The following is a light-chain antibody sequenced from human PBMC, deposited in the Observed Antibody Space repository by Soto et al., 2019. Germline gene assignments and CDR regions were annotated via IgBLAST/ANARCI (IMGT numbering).Light chain of an antibody. Sequence: EIVLTQSPATLSLSPGERATLSCRASQSVSSYLAWCQQKPGQAPRLLIYDASNRATGIPARFSGSGSGTDFTLTTSSLEPEDFAVYYCQQRSNWPKTFGQGTKVEIK. CDR2: DAS. CDR1: QSVSSY. CDR3: QQRSNWPKT. V-gene: IGKV3-11*01. J-gene: IGKJ1*01.